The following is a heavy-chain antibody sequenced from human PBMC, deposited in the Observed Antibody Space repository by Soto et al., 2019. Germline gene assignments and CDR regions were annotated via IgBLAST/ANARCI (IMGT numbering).Heavy chain of an antibody. CDR1: GGSISGYY. V-gene: IGHV4-59*01. CDR3: ATLPPRIVVVTTEMPT. D-gene: IGHD2-21*02. Sequence: SETLSVTCTVSGGSISGYYWSWIRQPPGKGLEWIGYIYYSGTTSYNPSLNSRVTMSVDTSKNQFSLKVNSVTAADTAVYYCATLPPRIVVVTTEMPTWGQGTLVTVS. CDR2: IYYSGTT. J-gene: IGHJ5*02.